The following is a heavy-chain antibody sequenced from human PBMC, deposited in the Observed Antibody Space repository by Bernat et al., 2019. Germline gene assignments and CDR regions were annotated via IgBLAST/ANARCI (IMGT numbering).Heavy chain of an antibody. V-gene: IGHV1-2*02. CDR1: GYTFTGYD. D-gene: IGHD2-2*01. Sequence: QVQLVQSGAEVKKPGASVKVSCKASGYTFTGYDMQGVRQAPGQGLEWMGWINPNSGGTNYAQKFQGRVTMTRDTSISTAYMELSRLRSDDTAVYYWASRGCSSTRCPGRPRYYYYGMDVCGKGTTVTVSA. CDR2: INPNSGGT. CDR3: ASRGCSSTRCPGRPRYYYYGMDV. J-gene: IGHJ6*04.